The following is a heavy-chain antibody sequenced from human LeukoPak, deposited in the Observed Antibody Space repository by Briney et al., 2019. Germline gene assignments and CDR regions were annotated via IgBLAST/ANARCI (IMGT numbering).Heavy chain of an antibody. J-gene: IGHJ3*02. CDR1: GITVSSNY. Sequence: PGGSLRLSCEASGITVSSNYMSWVRQAPGKGLEWVSVIYRGTTTDYADSVKGRFTISRDNSKNTLYLQMDSLRAEDTALYYCARGYCSGGSCYNWGAFDIWGQGTMVTVSS. CDR3: ARGYCSGGSCYNWGAFDI. D-gene: IGHD2-15*01. CDR2: IYRGTTT. V-gene: IGHV3-66*02.